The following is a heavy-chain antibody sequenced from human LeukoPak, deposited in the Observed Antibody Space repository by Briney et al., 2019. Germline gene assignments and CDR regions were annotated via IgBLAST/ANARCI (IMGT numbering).Heavy chain of an antibody. CDR3: ARDRPYDSSGYYPEIDY. D-gene: IGHD3-22*01. Sequence: ASVKVSCKASGYTFTGYYMHWVRQAPGQGLEWMGWINPNSGGTNYAQKFQGRVTMTRGTSISTAYMELSRLRSDDTAVYYCARDRPYDSSGYYPEIDYWGQGTLVTVSS. J-gene: IGHJ4*02. V-gene: IGHV1-2*02. CDR2: INPNSGGT. CDR1: GYTFTGYY.